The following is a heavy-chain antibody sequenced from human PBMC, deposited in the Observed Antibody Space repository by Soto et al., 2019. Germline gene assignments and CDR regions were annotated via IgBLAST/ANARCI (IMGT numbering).Heavy chain of an antibody. Sequence: PSETLSLTCAVSGGSISSXGYSWSWXXQPPGKGLEWIGYIYHSGSTYYNPSLKSRVTISLDTSKNQFSLKLSSVTAADTAVYYCVGVGSSIAVRPFDYWGRGTLVTGSS. D-gene: IGHD6-6*01. CDR1: GGSISSXGYS. CDR2: IYHSGST. V-gene: IGHV4-30-2*05. J-gene: IGHJ4*02. CDR3: VGVGSSIAVRPFDY.